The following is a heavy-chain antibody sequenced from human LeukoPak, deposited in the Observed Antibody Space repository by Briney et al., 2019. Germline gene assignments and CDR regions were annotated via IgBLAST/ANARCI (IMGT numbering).Heavy chain of an antibody. D-gene: IGHD2-2*02. CDR3: ARACSSTSCYTYYYYYMDV. CDR1: GGSISSGSYY. CDR2: IYTSGST. J-gene: IGHJ6*03. Sequence: SETLSLTCTVSGGSISSGSYYWSWIRQPAGKGLEWIGRIYTSGSTNYNPSLKSRVTISVDTSKNQFSLKLSSVTAADTAVYYCARACSSTSCYTYYYYYMDVWGKGTTVTVSS. V-gene: IGHV4-61*02.